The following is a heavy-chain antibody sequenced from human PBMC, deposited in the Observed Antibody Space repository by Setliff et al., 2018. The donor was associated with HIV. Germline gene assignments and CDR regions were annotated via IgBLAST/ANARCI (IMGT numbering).Heavy chain of an antibody. CDR3: AREATRYYFDY. V-gene: IGHV3-11*01. CDR1: GFTFSNYA. CDR2: ISNTGNTI. Sequence: GGSLRLSCAASGFTFSNYAMGWVRQVPGKGLEWVASISNTGNTIYYADSVKGRFTVSRDNAKNSLYLQMNSLRADDTAVYYCAREATRYYFDYWGQGTLVTVS. D-gene: IGHD2-15*01. J-gene: IGHJ4*02.